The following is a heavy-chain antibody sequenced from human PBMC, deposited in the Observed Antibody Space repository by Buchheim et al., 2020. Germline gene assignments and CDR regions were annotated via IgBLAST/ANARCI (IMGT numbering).Heavy chain of an antibody. CDR3: AKVLLYYDILTGPVYFDY. Sequence: EVQLLESGGGLVQPGGSLRLSCAASGFTFSSYAMSWVRQAPGKGLEWVSAISGSGGITYYADSVKGRFTISRDTSKNTLYLQMNSLRAEDTAVYYCAKVLLYYDILTGPVYFDYWGQGTL. V-gene: IGHV3-23*01. CDR2: ISGSGGIT. J-gene: IGHJ4*02. CDR1: GFTFSSYA. D-gene: IGHD3-9*01.